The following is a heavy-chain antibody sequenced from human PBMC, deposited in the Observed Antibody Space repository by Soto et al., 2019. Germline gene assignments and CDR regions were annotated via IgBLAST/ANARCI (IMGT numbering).Heavy chain of an antibody. J-gene: IGHJ4*02. CDR1: GYTFTGYY. V-gene: IGHV1-2*02. Sequence: ASVKVSCKASGYTFTGYYMHCVRQAPGQGLEWMGWINPNSGGTNYAQKFQGRVTMTRDTSISTAYMELSRLRSDDTAVYYCARVIAVAGFFDYWGQGTLVTVSS. D-gene: IGHD6-19*01. CDR3: ARVIAVAGFFDY. CDR2: INPNSGGT.